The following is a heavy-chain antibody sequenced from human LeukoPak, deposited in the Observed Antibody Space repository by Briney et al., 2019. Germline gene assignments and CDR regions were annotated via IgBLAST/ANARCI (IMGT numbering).Heavy chain of an antibody. D-gene: IGHD1-1*01. CDR3: VRDLRGKDDF. V-gene: IGHV1-2*02. J-gene: IGHJ4*02. CDR2: INPNSFGT. Sequence: ASVKVSCKASGYTFTGYYLHWVRQAPGQGLQWIGWINPNSFGTKYAQKFQDRVTMTRDTSINTAYMELSGLKSDDTAIYYFVRDLRGKDDFWGQKTLVTLSS. CDR1: GYTFTGYY.